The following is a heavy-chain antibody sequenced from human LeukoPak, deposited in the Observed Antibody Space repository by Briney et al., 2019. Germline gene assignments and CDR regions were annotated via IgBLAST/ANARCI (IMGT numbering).Heavy chain of an antibody. CDR1: GFTFDDYG. D-gene: IGHD3-10*01. V-gene: IGHV3-20*04. J-gene: IGHJ4*02. CDR3: AKGKFYSGSGTYSHFDS. Sequence: SGGSLRLSCAASGFTFDDYGMSWVRQAPGKGLEWVSGINWNGGSTGYADSVRGRFTISRDNAKNSLYLQMNSLRPEDTAVYYCAKGKFYSGSGTYSHFDSWGQGTLVTVSS. CDR2: INWNGGST.